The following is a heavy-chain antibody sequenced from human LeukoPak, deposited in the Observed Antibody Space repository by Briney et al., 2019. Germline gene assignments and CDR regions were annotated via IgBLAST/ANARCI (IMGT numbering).Heavy chain of an antibody. CDR1: GYSISSGYY. Sequence: SETLSLTCTVSGYSISSGYYWGWIRQPPGKGLEWIGSIYHSGSTYYNPSLKSRVTISVDTSKNQFSLKLSSVTAADTAVYYCARDRQTMSTVGWYYFDYWGQGTLVTVSS. CDR2: IYHSGST. CDR3: ARDRQTMSTVGWYYFDY. V-gene: IGHV4-38-2*02. J-gene: IGHJ4*02. D-gene: IGHD3-10*02.